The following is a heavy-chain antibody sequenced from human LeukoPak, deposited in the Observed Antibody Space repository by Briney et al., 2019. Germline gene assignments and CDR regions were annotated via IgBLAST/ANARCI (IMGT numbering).Heavy chain of an antibody. CDR1: GYSISSGYY. J-gene: IGHJ3*02. CDR3: ARDETEGPSDAFDI. V-gene: IGHV4-38-2*02. CDR2: IYHSGST. Sequence: SETLSLTCTVSGYSISSGYYWGWIRQPPGKGLEWIGSIYHSGSTYYNPSLKGRVTISVDTSKNQFSLKLSSVTAADTAVYYCARDETEGPSDAFDIWGQGTMVTVSS.